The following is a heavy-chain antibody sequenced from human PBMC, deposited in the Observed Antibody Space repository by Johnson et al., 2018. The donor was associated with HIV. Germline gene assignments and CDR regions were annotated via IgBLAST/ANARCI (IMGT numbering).Heavy chain of an antibody. CDR1: AFTVSSNY. D-gene: IGHD1-26*01. Sequence: VQLVESGGGVVLPGGSLRLSCAASAFTVSSNYMSWVRQAPGKGLEWVSIIYPVGSTYYTDAVKGRFTISRDNAKNSLYLQMNSLRAEDTALYYCAKDLTWEMQDAFDIWGQGTMVTVSS. CDR2: IYPVGST. J-gene: IGHJ3*02. V-gene: IGHV3-53*04. CDR3: AKDLTWEMQDAFDI.